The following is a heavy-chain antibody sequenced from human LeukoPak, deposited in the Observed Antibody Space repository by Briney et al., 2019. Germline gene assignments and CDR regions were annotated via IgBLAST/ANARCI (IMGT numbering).Heavy chain of an antibody. CDR3: ASGNYGDYFDY. V-gene: IGHV4-38-2*01. CDR1: GPSTSSVYY. CDR2: VFPSGNT. J-gene: IGHJ4*02. D-gene: IGHD4-17*01. Sequence: SETLSLTCAFSGPSTSSVYYWAWIRQPPGKGLEWVGSVFPSGNTYYKPSLKSRVNISLDTSKNHFSLNLTSVTATDTAVYFCASGNYGDYFDYWGQGTRVTVSS.